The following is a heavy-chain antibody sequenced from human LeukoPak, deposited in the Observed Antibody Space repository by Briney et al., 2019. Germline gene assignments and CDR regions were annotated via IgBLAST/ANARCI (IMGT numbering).Heavy chain of an antibody. J-gene: IGHJ1*01. V-gene: IGHV3-30*18. CDR3: AKDEPRAHFQH. CDR1: GFTFSSYG. D-gene: IGHD1-14*01. Sequence: PGRSLRLSCAASGFTFSSYGMHWVRQAPGKGLEWVAIISYDGTTKYYGDSVKGRFTISRDNSKNTLFLQMHSLRGEDTAIYYCAKDEPRAHFQHWGPGTLVTVSS. CDR2: ISYDGTTK.